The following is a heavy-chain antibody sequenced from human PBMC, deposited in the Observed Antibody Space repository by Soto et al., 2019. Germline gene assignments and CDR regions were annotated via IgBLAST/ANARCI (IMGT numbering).Heavy chain of an antibody. CDR1: EYSFAGYW. D-gene: IGHD3-22*01. CDR3: ARXIYDSDTGPNFQYYFDS. V-gene: IGHV5-10-1*01. Sequence: LGESLKISCKGSEYSFAGYWITWVRQKPGKGLEWMGRIDPSDSQTYYSPSFRGHVTISVTKSITTVFLQWSSLRASDTAMYYCARXIYDSDTGPNFQYYFDSWGQGTPVTVSS. CDR2: IDPSDSQT. J-gene: IGHJ4*02.